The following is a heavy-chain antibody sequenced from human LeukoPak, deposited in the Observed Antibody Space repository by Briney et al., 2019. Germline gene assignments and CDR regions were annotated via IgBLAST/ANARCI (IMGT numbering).Heavy chain of an antibody. CDR1: GGAFSGYY. CDR2: INHSGST. Sequence: PSETLSLTCAVYGGAFSGYYWSWIRQTPGKGLEWIGEINHSGSTNYNPSLKSRVTMSVDTSKNQFSLKLSSVTAADTAVYYCARGQSIVGATGDYWGQGTLVTVSS. J-gene: IGHJ4*02. D-gene: IGHD1-26*01. CDR3: ARGQSIVGATGDY. V-gene: IGHV4-34*01.